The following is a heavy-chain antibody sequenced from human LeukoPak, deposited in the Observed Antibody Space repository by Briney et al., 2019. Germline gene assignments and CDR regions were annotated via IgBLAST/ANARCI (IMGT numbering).Heavy chain of an antibody. CDR1: GYTFTSYD. CDR3: ARGPTATRLRYFDRTVYYYYMDV. Sequence: GASVKVSCKASGYTFTSYDINWVRQATGQGLEWMGWMNPNSGNTGYAQKFQGRVTMTRNTSISTAYMELSSLRSEDTAVYYCARGPTATRLRYFDRTVYYYYMDVWGKGTTVTVSS. V-gene: IGHV1-8*01. J-gene: IGHJ6*03. D-gene: IGHD3-9*01. CDR2: MNPNSGNT.